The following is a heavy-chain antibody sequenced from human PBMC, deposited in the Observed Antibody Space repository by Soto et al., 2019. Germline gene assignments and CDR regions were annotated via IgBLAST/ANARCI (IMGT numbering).Heavy chain of an antibody. J-gene: IGHJ4*02. CDR1: GFTFNYYW. V-gene: IGHV3-74*01. CDR2: IQSDGSSP. CDR3: ARGGDPDY. D-gene: IGHD2-21*02. Sequence: EVQLVESGGGLVQPGGSLRLSCVASGFTFNYYWMHWVHQAPGKGLVWVSRIQSDGSSPDYVDSVKARFTISRDNAKNALYLQMNNLRAEDTAVYYCARGGDPDYWGQGTLVTVSS.